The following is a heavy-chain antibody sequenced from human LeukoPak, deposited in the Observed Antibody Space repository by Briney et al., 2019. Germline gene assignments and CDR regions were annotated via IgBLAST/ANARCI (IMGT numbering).Heavy chain of an antibody. Sequence: GGSLRLSCAASGFTFSSYAMHWVRQAPGKGLEWVAVISYDGSNKYYADSVKGRFTISRDNSKNTLYLQMNSLRAEDTAVYYCAKRAWQDYYYDSSGYYSGNPFDYWGQGTLVTVSS. CDR2: ISYDGSNK. V-gene: IGHV3-30-3*02. CDR3: AKRAWQDYYYDSSGYYSGNPFDY. D-gene: IGHD3-22*01. CDR1: GFTFSSYA. J-gene: IGHJ4*02.